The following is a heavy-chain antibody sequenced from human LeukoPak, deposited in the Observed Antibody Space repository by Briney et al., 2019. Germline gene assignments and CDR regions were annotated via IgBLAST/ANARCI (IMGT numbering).Heavy chain of an antibody. D-gene: IGHD3-10*01. CDR3: ARAGWFGELAAPFDP. CDR1: GGSVSSGSYY. Sequence: SETLSLACTVSGGSVSSGSYYWSWIRQPPGKGLEWIGYIYYSGSTNYNPSLKSRVTISVDTSKNQFSLKLSSVTAADTAVYYCARAGWFGELAAPFDPWGQGTLVTVSS. V-gene: IGHV4-61*01. J-gene: IGHJ5*02. CDR2: IYYSGST.